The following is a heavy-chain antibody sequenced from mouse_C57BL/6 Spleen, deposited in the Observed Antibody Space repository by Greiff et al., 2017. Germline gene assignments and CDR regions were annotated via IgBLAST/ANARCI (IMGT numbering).Heavy chain of an antibody. CDR3: ARSGGSSYFDY. V-gene: IGHV1-81*01. D-gene: IGHD1-1*01. CDR2: IYPRSGYT. J-gene: IGHJ2*01. Sequence: VQLQQSGAELARPGASVKLSCKASGYTFTSYGISWVKQRTGQGLEWIGEIYPRSGYTYYNEKFKGKATLTADKSSSTAYMELRSLTSEDSAVYFCARSGGSSYFDYWGQGTTRTVSS. CDR1: GYTFTSYG.